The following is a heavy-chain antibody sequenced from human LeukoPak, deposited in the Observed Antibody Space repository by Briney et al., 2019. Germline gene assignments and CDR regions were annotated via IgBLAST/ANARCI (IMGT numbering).Heavy chain of an antibody. CDR3: ARGGRANIVVVVAATRPQNWFDP. V-gene: IGHV4-34*01. CDR1: GGSFSGYY. Sequence: KPSETLSLTCAVYGGSFSGYYWSWIRQPPGKGLEWIGEINHSGSTNYNPSLKSRVTISVDTSKNQFSLKLSSVTAADTAVYYCARGGRANIVVVVAATRPQNWFDPWGQGTLVTVSS. CDR2: INHSGST. D-gene: IGHD2-15*01. J-gene: IGHJ5*02.